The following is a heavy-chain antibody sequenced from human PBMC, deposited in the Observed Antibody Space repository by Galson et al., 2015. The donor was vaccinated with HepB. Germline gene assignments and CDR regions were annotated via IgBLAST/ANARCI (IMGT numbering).Heavy chain of an antibody. CDR3: AKLRVEYGERWDS. J-gene: IGHJ4*02. CDR1: GFTFSNYA. V-gene: IGHV3-23*01. CDR2: ISGSGAAT. D-gene: IGHD4-17*01. Sequence: SLRLSCAASGFTFSNYAMSWVRQAPGKGLEWVSGISGSGAATYYADSVEGRFTISRDNSKSTLYLQMNSLRAEDTAVYYCAKLRVEYGERWDSWGQGTLVTVSS.